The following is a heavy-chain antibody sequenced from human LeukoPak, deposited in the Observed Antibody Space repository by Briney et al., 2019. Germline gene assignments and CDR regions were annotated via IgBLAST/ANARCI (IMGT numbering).Heavy chain of an antibody. CDR3: ASRKLGNDY. CDR1: GGSVSDYY. Sequence: PSETLSLTCTISGGSVSDYYWSWIRQSPGKGLEWIGYIYYTGSTTYNPSLKSRVTISADTSKNQFSLKLSSVTAADTAVYYCASRKLGNDYWGQGTLVAVSS. D-gene: IGHD7-27*01. J-gene: IGHJ4*02. CDR2: IYYTGST. V-gene: IGHV4-59*02.